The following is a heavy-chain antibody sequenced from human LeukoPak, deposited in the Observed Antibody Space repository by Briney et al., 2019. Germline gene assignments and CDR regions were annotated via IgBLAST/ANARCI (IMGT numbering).Heavy chain of an antibody. CDR1: GDSINNYY. D-gene: IGHD3-22*01. V-gene: IGHV4-59*08. J-gene: IGHJ3*02. Sequence: PSETLSLTCTVSGDSINNYYWSWIRQPPGKGLEWIGNINYSGSTNSNPSLKSRATISVDTSKNQFSLKLSSVTAADTAVYFCARGPYSYDSSGAFDIWGQGTMVTVSS. CDR3: ARGPYSYDSSGAFDI. CDR2: INYSGST.